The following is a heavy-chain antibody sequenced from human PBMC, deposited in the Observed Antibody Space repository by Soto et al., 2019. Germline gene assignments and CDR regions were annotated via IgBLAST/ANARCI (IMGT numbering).Heavy chain of an antibody. CDR3: ARGGRSPDY. CDR2: IYYSGST. V-gene: IGHV4-59*08. Sequence: QVQLQESGPGLVKPSETLSLTCTVSGGSISSYYWSWIRQPPGKGLEWIGYIYYSGSTNYNPSLKSRVTIAVDTAKNQFGRKRSSVTAADTAVYYCARGGRSPDYWGQGTLVTVSS. CDR1: GGSISSYY. J-gene: IGHJ4*02. D-gene: IGHD1-26*01.